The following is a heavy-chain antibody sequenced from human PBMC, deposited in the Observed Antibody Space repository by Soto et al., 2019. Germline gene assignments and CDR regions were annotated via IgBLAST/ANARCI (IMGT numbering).Heavy chain of an antibody. CDR1: GFTVSSNY. CDR3: ASGFWSGDYVY. Sequence: GGSLRLSCAASGFTVSSNYMSWVRQAPGKGLEWVSVIYSGGSTYYADSVKGRFTISRDNSKNTLYLQMNSLRAEDTAVYYGASGFWSGDYVYWGQGTLVTVSS. CDR2: IYSGGST. V-gene: IGHV3-53*01. D-gene: IGHD3-3*01. J-gene: IGHJ4*02.